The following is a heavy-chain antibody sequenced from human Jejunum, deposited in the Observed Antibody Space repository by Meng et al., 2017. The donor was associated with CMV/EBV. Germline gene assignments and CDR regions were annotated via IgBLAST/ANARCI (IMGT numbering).Heavy chain of an antibody. D-gene: IGHD3-10*01. V-gene: IGHV4-39*06. J-gene: IGHJ1*01. CDR3: LRGSGGSV. Sequence: RLQLQESGPGLVKPSETLSLTCTGSGGSISSRSYYWGWIRQPPGKGLEWIGSIYYSGSTYYNPSLKSRVTISVDTSKNQFFLKLSSVTAADTAVYHCLRGSGGSVWGQGTLVTVSS. CDR2: IYYSGST. CDR1: GGSISSRSYY.